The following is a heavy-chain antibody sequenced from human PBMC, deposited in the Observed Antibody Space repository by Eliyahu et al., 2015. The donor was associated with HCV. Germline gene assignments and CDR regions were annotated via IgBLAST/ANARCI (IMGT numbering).Heavy chain of an antibody. CDR3: AVSPDLLTT. CDR1: GYTFTGFY. V-gene: IGHV1-2*06. CDR2: INPNSGDT. J-gene: IGHJ1*01. D-gene: IGHD4-11*01. Sequence: QVQLVQSGAEXKKPGASVXVSCKASGYTFTGFYIHWMRQAPGQGLEWMGRINPNSGDTNYAQKFRGRVTMTRDTSISTAYMELNRLRSDDTAVYYCAVSPDLLTTWGQGTLVTVSS.